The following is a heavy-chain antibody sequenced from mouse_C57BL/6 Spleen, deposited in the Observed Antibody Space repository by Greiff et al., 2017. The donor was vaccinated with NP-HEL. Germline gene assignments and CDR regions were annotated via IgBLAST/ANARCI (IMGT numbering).Heavy chain of an antibody. V-gene: IGHV1-82*01. J-gene: IGHJ4*01. CDR2: IYPGDGDT. CDR3: ARRGLDDYDAMDY. CDR1: GYAFSSSW. Sequence: QVQLKESGPELVKPGASVKISCKASGYAFSSSWMNWVKQRPGKGLEWIGRIYPGDGDTNYNGKFKGKATLTDDKSSSTAYMQLSSLTSEDSAVYFCARRGLDDYDAMDYWGQGTSVTVSS.